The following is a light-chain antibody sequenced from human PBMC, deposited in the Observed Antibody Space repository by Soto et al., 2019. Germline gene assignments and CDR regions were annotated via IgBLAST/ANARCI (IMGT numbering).Light chain of an antibody. CDR2: EVT. CDR3: SSVASINTWV. Sequence: QSALTQPPSASGSPGQSVTISCTGTSSDVGAYKYVSWYQQHAGKAPKLVIYEVTKRPSGVPDRFSGSKSANTASLTVSGLQAEEEADYYCSSVASINTWVFGGGTKLTVL. J-gene: IGLJ3*02. V-gene: IGLV2-8*01. CDR1: SSDVGAYKY.